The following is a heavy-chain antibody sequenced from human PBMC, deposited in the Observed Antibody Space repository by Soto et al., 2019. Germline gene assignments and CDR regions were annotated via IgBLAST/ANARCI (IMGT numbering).Heavy chain of an antibody. D-gene: IGHD2-2*03. V-gene: IGHV4-39*01. CDR1: GGAISSSSYY. CDR3: ARQGVGIVLVPAAIGYYGMDV. CDR2: IYYSGST. J-gene: IGHJ6*02. Sequence: PSETLSLTCTVSGGAISSSSYYWGWIRQPPGKGLEWIGSIYYSGSTYYNPSLKSRVTISVDTSKNQFSLKLSSVTAADTAVYYCARQGVGIVLVPAAIGYYGMDVWGQGTTVTVS.